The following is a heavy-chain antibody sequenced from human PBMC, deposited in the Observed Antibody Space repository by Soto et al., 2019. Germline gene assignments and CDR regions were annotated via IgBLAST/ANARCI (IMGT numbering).Heavy chain of an antibody. CDR2: IWSDGDQK. Sequence: QVPLVASGGGVVQPGTSLRLSCAASGFTFNNYVMYWVRQAPGKGLEWVALIWSDGDQKFYADSVKGRFTISRDNSKNPLYLEMNTLRAEDTAMYYCPRPRGGGVSQGIRFDPWGQGTLVTVSS. V-gene: IGHV3-33*01. CDR1: GFTFNNYV. CDR3: PRPRGGGVSQGIRFDP. J-gene: IGHJ5*02. D-gene: IGHD3-16*01.